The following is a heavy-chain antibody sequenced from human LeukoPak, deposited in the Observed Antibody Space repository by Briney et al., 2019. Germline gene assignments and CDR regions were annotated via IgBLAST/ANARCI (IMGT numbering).Heavy chain of an antibody. CDR3: AKAYAFVGANYFDY. J-gene: IGHJ4*02. Sequence: SGGSLRLSCAASGFTFSTYAMSWVRQAPGKGLEWVSAIGDTTYYADPVKGRFTISRDNSKNTLHLQMNNLRAEDAAIYYCAKAYAFVGANYFDYWGQGTLVTVSS. CDR1: GFTFSTYA. D-gene: IGHD1-26*01. V-gene: IGHV3-23*01. CDR2: IGDTT.